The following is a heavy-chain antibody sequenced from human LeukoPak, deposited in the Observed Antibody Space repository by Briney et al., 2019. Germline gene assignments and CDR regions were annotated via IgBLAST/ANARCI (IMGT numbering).Heavy chain of an antibody. V-gene: IGHV1-69*13. J-gene: IGHJ5*02. Sequence: ASVKVSCKASGGTFSSYAISWVRQAPGQGLEWMGGIIPIFGTANYAQKSQGRVTITADESTSTAYMELSSLRSEDTAVYYCARPRGAAAGESWFDPWGQGTLVTASS. CDR3: ARPRGAAAGESWFDP. D-gene: IGHD6-13*01. CDR1: GGTFSSYA. CDR2: IIPIFGTA.